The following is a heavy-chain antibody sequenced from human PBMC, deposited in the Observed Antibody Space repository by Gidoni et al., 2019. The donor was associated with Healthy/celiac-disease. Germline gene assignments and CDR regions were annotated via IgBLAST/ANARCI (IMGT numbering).Heavy chain of an antibody. D-gene: IGHD6-13*01. CDR2: IYYSGST. CDR3: ARGGGIAAAGPDS. CDR1: AGSISSYY. V-gene: IGHV4-59*01. J-gene: IGHJ4*02. Sequence: QVQLQESGPGLVKPSETLSLTCTVSAGSISSYYWSWIRQPPGKGLEWIGYIYYSGSTNYNPSLKSRVTISVDTSKNQFSLKLSSVTAADTAVYYCARGGGIAAAGPDSWGQGTRVTVSS.